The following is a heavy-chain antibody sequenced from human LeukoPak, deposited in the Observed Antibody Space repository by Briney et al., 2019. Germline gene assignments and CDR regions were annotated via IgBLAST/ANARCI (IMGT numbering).Heavy chain of an antibody. Sequence: LETLSLTCTVSGGSISSYYWSWIRQPPGKGLEWIGYIYYSGSTNYNPSLKSRVTISVDTSKNQFSLKLSSVTAADTAVYYCARDAAAGYSLACWGQGTLVTVSS. CDR1: GGSISSYY. J-gene: IGHJ4*02. V-gene: IGHV4-59*12. D-gene: IGHD6-13*01. CDR2: IYYSGST. CDR3: ARDAAAGYSLAC.